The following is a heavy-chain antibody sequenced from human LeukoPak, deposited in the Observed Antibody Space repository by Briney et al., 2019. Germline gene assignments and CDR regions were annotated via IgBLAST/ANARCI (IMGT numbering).Heavy chain of an antibody. V-gene: IGHV3-43D*03. J-gene: IGHJ3*02. CDR3: AKGEYYYDSGASQHAFDI. Sequence: GGSLRLSCAASGFTFDDYAMHWVRQAPGKGLEWVSLISWDGGSTYYADSVKGRFTISRDNSKNSLYLQMNSLRAEDTALYYCAKGEYYYDSGASQHAFDIWGQGTMVTVSS. CDR2: ISWDGGST. D-gene: IGHD3-22*01. CDR1: GFTFDDYA.